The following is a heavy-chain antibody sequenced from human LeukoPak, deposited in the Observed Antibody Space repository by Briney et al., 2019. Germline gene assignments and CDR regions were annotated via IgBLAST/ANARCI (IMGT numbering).Heavy chain of an antibody. CDR2: INPNSGGT. CDR1: GYTFTGYY. Sequence: GGSVKVSCKSTGYTFTGYYMHWVRQAPGQGLEWMGWINPNSGGTNYAQKFQGRVTMTRDTSISTAYMELSRLRSDDTAVYYCARSYYDFWSGYSSRVLEYWGQGGLGTVSS. CDR3: ARSYYDFWSGYSSRVLEY. V-gene: IGHV1-2*02. D-gene: IGHD3-3*01. J-gene: IGHJ4*02.